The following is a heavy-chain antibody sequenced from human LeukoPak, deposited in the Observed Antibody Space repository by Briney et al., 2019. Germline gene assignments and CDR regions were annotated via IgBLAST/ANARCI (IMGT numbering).Heavy chain of an antibody. Sequence: ASETLSLTCTVSGGSISSSSYYWGWIRQPPGKGLEWIGYIYYSGSTYHNPSLKSRVTISVDTSKNQFSLKLSSVTAADTAVYYCARTVAGYYFDYWGQGTLVTVSS. J-gene: IGHJ4*02. V-gene: IGHV4-30-4*08. CDR2: IYYSGST. CDR3: ARTVAGYYFDY. CDR1: GGSISSSSYY. D-gene: IGHD4-17*01.